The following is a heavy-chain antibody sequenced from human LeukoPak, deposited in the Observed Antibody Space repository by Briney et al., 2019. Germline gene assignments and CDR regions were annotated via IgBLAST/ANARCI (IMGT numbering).Heavy chain of an antibody. J-gene: IGHJ4*02. CDR2: IYYSGST. CDR1: GRSIRMYY. CDR3: ERGGPTPYYFDY. D-gene: IGHD2-15*01. V-gene: IGHV4-59*07. Sequence: SDTLSLTCTLSGRSIRMYYWSGIRQPPGKALEWIGYIYYSGSTNYNPPLKSPVTISVDTSKNQFSLKLRSVTAADTAVYYCERGGPTPYYFDYWGQGPLVTVSS.